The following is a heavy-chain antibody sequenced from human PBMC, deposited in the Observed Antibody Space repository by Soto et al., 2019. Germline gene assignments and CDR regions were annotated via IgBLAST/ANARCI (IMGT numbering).Heavy chain of an antibody. CDR2: VSHDGRNT. J-gene: IGHJ4*02. CDR1: GFTFSDYA. D-gene: IGHD6-19*01. Sequence: VQLVESGGGVVQPGRSLRLSCAASGFTFSDYAMHWVRQAPGKRLEWVAVVSHDGRNTHYADSVKGRFTISRDSSKNTVSLEMTCLRAEDTAVYYCAKGGRKWLVTSDFNYWGQGALVTVSS. CDR3: AKGGRKWLVTSDFNY. V-gene: IGHV3-30*18.